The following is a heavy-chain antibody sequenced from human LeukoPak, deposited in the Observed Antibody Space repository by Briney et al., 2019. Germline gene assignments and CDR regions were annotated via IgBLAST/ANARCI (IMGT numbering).Heavy chain of an antibody. J-gene: IGHJ5*02. V-gene: IGHV5-51*01. Sequence: GESLKISCKGSGYSFTSYWIGWVRQMPGKGLEWMGIIYPGDSDTRYSPSFQGQVTISADKYISTAYLQWSSLKASDTAMYYCARHGQYYDFWSGYYWFDPWGQGTLVTVSS. D-gene: IGHD3-3*01. CDR1: GYSFTSYW. CDR3: ARHGQYYDFWSGYYWFDP. CDR2: IYPGDSDT.